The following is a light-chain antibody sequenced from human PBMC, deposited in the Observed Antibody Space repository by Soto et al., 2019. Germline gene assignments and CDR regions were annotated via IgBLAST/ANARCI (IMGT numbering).Light chain of an antibody. V-gene: IGKV2-28*01. Sequence: DIVMTQSPLSLPVTPGEPASISCRSSQSLLHSNGYNYLDWYLQKPGQSPQLLIYLGSNRASGVPYRFRGSGSGTDFTLKISRVEAEDVGVYYCMQALQTSFTFGPGTKVDI. CDR1: QSLLHSNGYNY. J-gene: IGKJ3*01. CDR3: MQALQTSFT. CDR2: LGS.